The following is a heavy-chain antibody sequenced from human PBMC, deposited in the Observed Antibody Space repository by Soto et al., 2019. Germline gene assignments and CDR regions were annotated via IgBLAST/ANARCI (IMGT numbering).Heavy chain of an antibody. CDR1: GFTFSSYA. Sequence: EVQLVGSGGGLVQPGGSLSVSWAASGFTFSSYAMHWVRQAPGNGLEYVSAISSNGGSTYYANSVKGRFTISRDNSKNTLYLQMGSLRAEDMAVYYCARGGSGWHSVSFYFDYWGQGTLVTVSS. CDR2: ISSNGGST. CDR3: ARGGSGWHSVSFYFDY. J-gene: IGHJ4*02. D-gene: IGHD6-19*01. V-gene: IGHV3-64*01.